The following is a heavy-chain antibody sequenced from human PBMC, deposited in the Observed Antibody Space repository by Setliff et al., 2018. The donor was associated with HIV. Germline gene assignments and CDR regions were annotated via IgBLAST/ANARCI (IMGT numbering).Heavy chain of an antibody. Sequence: ASVKVSCKASGYTFTDYYMHWVQQAPGKGLEWMGRVDPNNGKTLYAENLRGRITITADTSTDTAYMELSSLRSEDSAFYYCTTPLDSSGYFGSDYFDYWGQGALVTVSS. V-gene: IGHV1-69-2*01. CDR1: GYTFTDYY. CDR2: VDPNNGKT. J-gene: IGHJ4*02. CDR3: TTPLDSSGYFGSDYFDY. D-gene: IGHD3-22*01.